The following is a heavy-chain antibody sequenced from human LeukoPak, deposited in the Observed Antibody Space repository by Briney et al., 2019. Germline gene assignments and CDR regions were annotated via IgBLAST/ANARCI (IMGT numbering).Heavy chain of an antibody. D-gene: IGHD4-23*01. V-gene: IGHV4-59*12. Sequence: SETLSLTCTVSGGSISSYYWSWIRQPPGKELEWIGYIHYSGSTNYNPSLKSRVTISVDRSKNQFSLKLSSVTAADTAVYYCARDQSDRDYGGNWWFDPWGQGTLVTVSS. CDR3: ARDQSDRDYGGNWWFDP. CDR2: IHYSGST. J-gene: IGHJ5*02. CDR1: GGSISSYY.